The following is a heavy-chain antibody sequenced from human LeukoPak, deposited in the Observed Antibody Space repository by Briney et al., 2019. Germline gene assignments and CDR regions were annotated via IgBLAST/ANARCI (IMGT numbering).Heavy chain of an antibody. Sequence: PGGSLRLSCATSGFTLRNAWISWVRQAPGKGLEWVGRMRSEARGGTPDYAALVKGRFIISIYDSRSTLYLQMHSLETEDTALYYCTTEGFTYGHHALGIWGQGTVVTVSS. CDR2: MRSEARGGTP. J-gene: IGHJ3*02. CDR1: GFTLRNAW. V-gene: IGHV3-15*01. CDR3: TTEGFTYGHHALGI. D-gene: IGHD5-18*01.